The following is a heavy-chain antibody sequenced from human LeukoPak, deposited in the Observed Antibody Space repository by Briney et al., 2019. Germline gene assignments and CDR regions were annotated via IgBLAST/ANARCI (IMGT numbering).Heavy chain of an antibody. Sequence: GGSLRLSCAASGFTVSTNYMSWVRQAPGKGLEWVSIIYDGGSTYYADSVRSRFTISRDNSKNTLYLQLNSLRAEDTAVYYCARTLVTAIHLDAFDIWGQGTMVTVSS. CDR3: ARTLVTAIHLDAFDI. D-gene: IGHD2-21*02. CDR2: IYDGGST. CDR1: GFTVSTNY. V-gene: IGHV3-66*01. J-gene: IGHJ3*02.